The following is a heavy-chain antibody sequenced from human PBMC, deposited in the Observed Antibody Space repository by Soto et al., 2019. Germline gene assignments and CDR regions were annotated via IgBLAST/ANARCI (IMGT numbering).Heavy chain of an antibody. Sequence: HPGRSLRLSCAASGFTFGYYGMHWVGQVPGRGLEWVSGVSWTNISLGYADSVKGRFTISRDNAKNSLYLQMNSLRREDTAFYYCAKDRNTAMVTGDFDYWGHGTLVTVSS. CDR1: GFTFGYYG. CDR2: VSWTNISL. CDR3: AKDRNTAMVTGDFDY. J-gene: IGHJ4*01. D-gene: IGHD5-18*01. V-gene: IGHV3-9*01.